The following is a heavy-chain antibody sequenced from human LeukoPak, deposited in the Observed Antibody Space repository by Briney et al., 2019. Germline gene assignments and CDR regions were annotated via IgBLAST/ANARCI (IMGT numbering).Heavy chain of an antibody. CDR1: GFTFSSYA. V-gene: IGHV3-30-3*01. J-gene: IGHJ5*02. D-gene: IGHD3-16*01. CDR3: ARVGATAWFDP. CDR2: ISYDGNNK. Sequence: GALRLSSAASGFTFSSYAMHWVRQAPGKGLEWVAVISYDGNNKEYADPVKGRFTISRDNSKTTLYLQMNSLRAEDTAVYYCARVGATAWFDPWGQGTLVTVSS.